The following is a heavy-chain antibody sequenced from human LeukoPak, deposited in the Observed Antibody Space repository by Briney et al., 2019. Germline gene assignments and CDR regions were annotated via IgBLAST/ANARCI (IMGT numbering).Heavy chain of an antibody. D-gene: IGHD3-22*01. CDR3: ASTCYYDSSGYYYAGAFDI. Sequence: SQTLSHTRTVSGGSISSGGYYWSWIRQHPGKGLEGIGYIYYRGSTHYKPSLNSRVTISVDTSKTELSLKLSSVTAADMAVYYCASTCYYDSSGYYYAGAFDIWGQGTMVTVSS. CDR2: IYYRGST. J-gene: IGHJ3*02. CDR1: GGSISSGGYY. V-gene: IGHV4-31*03.